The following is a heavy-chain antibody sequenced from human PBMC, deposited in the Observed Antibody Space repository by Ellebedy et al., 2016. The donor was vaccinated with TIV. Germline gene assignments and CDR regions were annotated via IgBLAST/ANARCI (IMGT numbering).Heavy chain of an antibody. V-gene: IGHV3-53*01. Sequence: GGSLRLXCAASGFTVSSNYMSWVRQAPGKGLEWVSVIYSGGSTYYADSVKGRFTISRDNSKNTLYLQMNSLRAEDTAVYYCARALLLTLPGGDAFDIWGQGTMVTVSS. J-gene: IGHJ3*02. D-gene: IGHD1-14*01. CDR2: IYSGGST. CDR3: ARALLLTLPGGDAFDI. CDR1: GFTVSSNY.